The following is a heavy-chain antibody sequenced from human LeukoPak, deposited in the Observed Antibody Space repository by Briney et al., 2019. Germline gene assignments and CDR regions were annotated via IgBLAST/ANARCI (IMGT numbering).Heavy chain of an antibody. Sequence: GESLKISCKGSGYSFSSYWISWVRQMPGKGLEWMGSIDPSDSYTNCSPSFQGHVTISTDKSISTAYLQWSSLRASDTAMYYCARLEYSSSSGEGWFDPWGQGTLVTVSS. D-gene: IGHD6-6*01. CDR3: ARLEYSSSSGEGWFDP. CDR2: IDPSDSYT. CDR1: GYSFSSYW. V-gene: IGHV5-10-1*01. J-gene: IGHJ5*01.